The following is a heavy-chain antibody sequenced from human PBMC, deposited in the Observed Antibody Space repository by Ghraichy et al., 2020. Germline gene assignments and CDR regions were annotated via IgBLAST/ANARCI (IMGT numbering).Heavy chain of an antibody. CDR2: INHSGST. CDR3: ARRYYDYVWGSYRGNWFDP. D-gene: IGHD3-16*02. CDR1: GGSFSGYY. J-gene: IGHJ5*02. V-gene: IGHV4-34*01. Sequence: SETLSLTCAVYGGSFSGYYWSWIRQPPGKGLEWIGEINHSGSTNYNPSLKSRVTISVDTSKNQFSLKLSSVTAADTAVYYCARRYYDYVWGSYRGNWFDPWGQGTLVTVSS.